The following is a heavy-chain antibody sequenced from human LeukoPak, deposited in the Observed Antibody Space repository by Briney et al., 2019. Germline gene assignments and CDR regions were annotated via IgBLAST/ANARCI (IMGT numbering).Heavy chain of an antibody. CDR3: ARAGYSSGRYGIYYYYYMDV. V-gene: IGHV4-4*07. CDR2: IYTSGST. CDR1: GGSISSYY. J-gene: IGHJ6*03. D-gene: IGHD6-19*01. Sequence: SETLSLTCTVSGGSISSYYWSWIRQPAGKGLDWIGRIYTSGSTNYNPSLKSRVTMSVDTSKNQFSLKLSSVTAADTAVYYCARAGYSSGRYGIYYYYYMDVWGKGTTVTVSS.